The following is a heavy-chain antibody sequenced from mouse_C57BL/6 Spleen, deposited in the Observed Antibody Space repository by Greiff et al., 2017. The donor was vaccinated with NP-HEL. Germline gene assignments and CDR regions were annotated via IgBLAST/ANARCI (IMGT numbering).Heavy chain of an antibody. CDR3: ARCYYGSSYEGYAMDY. D-gene: IGHD1-1*01. CDR1: GYTFTSYW. J-gene: IGHJ4*01. Sequence: QVHVKQPGAELVKPGASVKLSCKASGYTFTSYWMHWVKQRPGQGLEWIGMIHPNSGSTNYNEKFKSKATLTVDKSSSTAYMQLSSLTSEDSAVYYCARCYYGSSYEGYAMDYWGQGTSVTVSS. V-gene: IGHV1-64*01. CDR2: IHPNSGST.